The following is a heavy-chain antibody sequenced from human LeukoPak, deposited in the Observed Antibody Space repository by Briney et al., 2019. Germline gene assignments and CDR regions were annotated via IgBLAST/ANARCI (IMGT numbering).Heavy chain of an antibody. Sequence: SETLSLTCAVYGGSFSGYYWSWIRQPPGKGLEWIGEINHSGSTNYNPSLKSRVTISVDTSKNQFSLKLSSVTAADTAVYYCARGRGYSYMWHYYYMDVWGKGTTVTVS. V-gene: IGHV4-34*01. J-gene: IGHJ6*03. CDR1: GGSFSGYY. CDR2: INHSGST. CDR3: ARGRGYSYMWHYYYMDV. D-gene: IGHD5-18*01.